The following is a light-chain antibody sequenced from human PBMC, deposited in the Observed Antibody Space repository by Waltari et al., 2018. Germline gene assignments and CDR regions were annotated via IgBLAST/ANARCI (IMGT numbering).Light chain of an antibody. Sequence: QSALTQPASVSGSPGQSITISCTGTSSDIGGHHYVSWYQQHPGKAPKLMIYDVSKRFSGISNRFSGSKSANTASLTISGLQAEDEADYYCSAYTSSSSRVFGTGTSVTVL. V-gene: IGLV2-14*03. J-gene: IGLJ1*01. CDR3: SAYTSSSSRV. CDR2: DVS. CDR1: SSDIGGHHY.